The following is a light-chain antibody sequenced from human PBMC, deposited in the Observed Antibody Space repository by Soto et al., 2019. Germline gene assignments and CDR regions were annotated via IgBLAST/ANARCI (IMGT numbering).Light chain of an antibody. V-gene: IGKV1-39*01. CDR3: QQDLRPPLT. CDR2: AAS. Sequence: IQMAHSPSCLSASVGDTVALTCRASQSVSNYAKWYQQKPGKAPGVLIYAASTLXXGVTSRFSASGSGTDFTLTISSLQPEDFATYYSQQDLRPPLTFGPGTKVDIK. CDR1: QSVSNY. J-gene: IGKJ3*01.